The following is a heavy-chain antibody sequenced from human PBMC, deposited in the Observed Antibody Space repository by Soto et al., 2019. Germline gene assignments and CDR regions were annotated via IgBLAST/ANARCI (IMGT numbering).Heavy chain of an antibody. D-gene: IGHD3-10*01. CDR2: INHSGST. V-gene: IGHV4-34*01. CDR1: GGSFSGYY. J-gene: IGHJ4*02. CDR3: ARALWFGEFFY. Sequence: KPSETLSLTCAVYGGSFSGYYWSWIRQPPGKGLEWIGEINHSGSTNYNPSLKSRVTISVDTSKNQFSLKLSSVTAADTAVYYCARALWFGEFFYWGQGTLVTVSS.